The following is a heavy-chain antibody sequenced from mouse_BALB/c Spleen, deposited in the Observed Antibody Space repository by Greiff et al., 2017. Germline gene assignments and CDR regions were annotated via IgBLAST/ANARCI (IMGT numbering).Heavy chain of an antibody. CDR1: GYTFTSYY. J-gene: IGHJ1*01. V-gene: IGHV1S81*02. CDR2: INPSNGGT. D-gene: IGHD2-1*01. Sequence: QVQLQQSGAELVKPGASVKLSCKASGYTFTSYYMYWVKQRPGQGLEWIGGINPSNGGTNFNEKFKSKATLAVDKSSSTAYMQLSSLTSEDSAVYYCTRRGYYGNYWYFDVWGAGTTVTVSS. CDR3: TRRGYYGNYWYFDV.